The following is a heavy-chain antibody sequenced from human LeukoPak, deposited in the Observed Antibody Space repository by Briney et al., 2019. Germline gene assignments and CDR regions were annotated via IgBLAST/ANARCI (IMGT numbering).Heavy chain of an antibody. Sequence: PSETLSLTCTVSGGSISSYYWSWIRQPPGKGLEWIGYIYYSGSTNYNPFLKSRVTISVDTSKNQFSLKLSSVTAADTAVYYCARRPPGAVAGTSPYFDYRGQGTLVTVSS. D-gene: IGHD6-19*01. CDR3: ARRPPGAVAGTSPYFDY. CDR1: GGSISSYY. V-gene: IGHV4-59*01. CDR2: IYYSGST. J-gene: IGHJ4*02.